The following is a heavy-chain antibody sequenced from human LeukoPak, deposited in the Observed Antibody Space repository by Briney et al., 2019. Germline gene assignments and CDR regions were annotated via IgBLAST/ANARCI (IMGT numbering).Heavy chain of an antibody. Sequence: SETLSLTCTVSGGSISSYYWSWIRQPPGKGLEWIGSIYYSGSTYYNPSLKSRVTISVDTSKNQFSLKLGSVTAADTAVYYCASQLPRYYFDYWGQGTLVTVSS. D-gene: IGHD2-2*01. CDR2: IYYSGST. J-gene: IGHJ4*02. V-gene: IGHV4-39*07. CDR1: GGSISSYY. CDR3: ASQLPRYYFDY.